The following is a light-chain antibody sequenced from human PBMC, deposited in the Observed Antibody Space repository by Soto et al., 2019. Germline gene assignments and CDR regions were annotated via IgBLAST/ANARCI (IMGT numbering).Light chain of an antibody. CDR3: QQSYSTPYT. CDR1: QSISSY. J-gene: IGKJ2*01. CDR2: AAS. Sequence: DIQMTQSPSSLSASVGDRVTITCRASQSISSYLNWYQQKPGKAPTILIYAASSLHSGVPSRFSGSGSGTDFTLTISSLQPEDFATYYCQQSYSTPYTFGQGNKLEIK. V-gene: IGKV1-39*01.